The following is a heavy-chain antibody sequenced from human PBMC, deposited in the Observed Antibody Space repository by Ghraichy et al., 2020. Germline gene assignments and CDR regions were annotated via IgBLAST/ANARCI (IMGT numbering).Heavy chain of an antibody. CDR3: ARGPNWYFDY. Sequence: KVSCKGSGYSFTSQWIGWVRQMPGKGLEWMGIIYPGDSDTRYSPSFQGQVTISADKSISTAYLQWSSPKASDTAMYYCARGPNWYFDYWGQGTLVTVSS. CDR2: IYPGDSDT. CDR1: GYSFTSQW. V-gene: IGHV5-51*01. J-gene: IGHJ4*02.